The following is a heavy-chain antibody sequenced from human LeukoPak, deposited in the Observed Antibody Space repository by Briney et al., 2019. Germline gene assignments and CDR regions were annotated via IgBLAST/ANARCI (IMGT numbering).Heavy chain of an antibody. J-gene: IGHJ3*02. CDR3: ARRKEGNRYFDWSYAFDI. CDR1: GFTFSSYA. D-gene: IGHD3-9*01. V-gene: IGHV3-23*01. Sequence: GGSLRLSCAASGFTFSSYAMSWVRQAPGKGLEWVSAISGSGGSTYYADSVKGRFTISRDNSKNTLYLQMHSLRAEDTAVYYCARRKEGNRYFDWSYAFDIWGQGTMVTVSS. CDR2: ISGSGGST.